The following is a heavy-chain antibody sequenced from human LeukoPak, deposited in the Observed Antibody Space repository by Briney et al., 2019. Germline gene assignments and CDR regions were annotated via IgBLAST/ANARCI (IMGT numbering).Heavy chain of an antibody. CDR2: IYSGGST. Sequence: GGSLRLSCAASGFTVSSNYMSWVRQAPGKGLEWVSVIYSGGSTFYADSVKGRFSISRDNSKNTLYPQMNSLRAEDTAVYYCASARGSNYGSLGDRGQGTLVTVSS. CDR1: GFTVSSNY. V-gene: IGHV3-53*01. D-gene: IGHD5-18*01. J-gene: IGHJ4*02. CDR3: ASARGSNYGSLGD.